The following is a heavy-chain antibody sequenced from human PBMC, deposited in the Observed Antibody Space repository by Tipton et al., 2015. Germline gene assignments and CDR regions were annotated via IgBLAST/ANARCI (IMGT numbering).Heavy chain of an antibody. CDR2: IIPVFGRA. CDR1: GGTFDSYS. J-gene: IGHJ4*02. D-gene: IGHD3-9*01. Sequence: QLVQTGAEVKKPGSSVEVSCRASGGTFDSYSINWVRQAPGQGLEWMGGIIPVFGRANNAQKFQGRLSITADTSTNTVFLDLSSLRYNDTAIYYCASRRASDWPYFDNWGQGTLITVSS. CDR3: ASRRASDWPYFDN. V-gene: IGHV1-69*06.